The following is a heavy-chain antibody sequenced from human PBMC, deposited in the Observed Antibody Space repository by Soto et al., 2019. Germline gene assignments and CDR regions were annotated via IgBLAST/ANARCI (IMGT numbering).Heavy chain of an antibody. CDR3: AKDGSHNFDY. CDR1: GFTFSHYA. D-gene: IGHD1-26*01. J-gene: IGHJ4*02. CDR2: MSYDGSNE. Sequence: QVQLVESGGGVVQPGRSLRLSCAASGFTFSHYAMHWVRQAPGKALEWVALMSYDGSNEYYADSVKGRFTISRDNSKNTRYLQLNSLRAEDTAVYYCAKDGSHNFDYWGQGTLVTVSS. V-gene: IGHV3-30*18.